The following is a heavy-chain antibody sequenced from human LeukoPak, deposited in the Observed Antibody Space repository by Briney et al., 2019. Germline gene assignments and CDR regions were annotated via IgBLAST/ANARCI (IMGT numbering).Heavy chain of an antibody. CDR1: GYSFTSYY. J-gene: IGHJ6*04. CDR2: INPSGGNT. Sequence: ASVKVSCKASGYSFTSYYMHWVRQAPGQGLEWMGIINPSGGNTIYAQKFQGRVTMTRDTSTSTAYMELSSLRSEDTAVYYCARDWGPLGYCSGGSCYYYYYGMDVRGNGTTVTVSS. CDR3: ARDWGPLGYCSGGSCYYYYYGMDV. D-gene: IGHD2-15*01. V-gene: IGHV1-46*01.